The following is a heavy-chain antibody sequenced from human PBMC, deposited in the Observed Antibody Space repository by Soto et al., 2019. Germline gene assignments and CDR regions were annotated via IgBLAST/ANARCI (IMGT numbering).Heavy chain of an antibody. Sequence: QVHLVQSGAEVKKPGASVNVSCKTSGYTFTRNGISWVRQAPGQGLERMGWISPKSGNIKYAQKFQGRVIMTTDTSTSTAYMELRSLRSDDTAVYYCVKDRDSNSWPSRDVWGPGTTVTVSS. CDR2: ISPKSGNI. CDR1: GYTFTRNG. V-gene: IGHV1-18*01. D-gene: IGHD3-22*01. J-gene: IGHJ6*02. CDR3: VKDRDSNSWPSRDV.